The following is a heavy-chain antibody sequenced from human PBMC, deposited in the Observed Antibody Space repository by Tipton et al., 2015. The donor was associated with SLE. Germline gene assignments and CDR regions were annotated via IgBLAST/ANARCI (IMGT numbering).Heavy chain of an antibody. Sequence: TLSLTCTVSGGSISSGSYYWSWIRQPAGKGLEWIGRIYTSGSTNYNPSLKSRVTISVDTSKNQFSLKLSSVTAADTAVYYCARSAKDYDSSGFAYYYYSYYMDVWGKGTTVTVSS. D-gene: IGHD3-22*01. V-gene: IGHV4-61*02. CDR2: IYTSGST. J-gene: IGHJ6*03. CDR1: GGSISSGSYY. CDR3: ARSAKDYDSSGFAYYYYSYYMDV.